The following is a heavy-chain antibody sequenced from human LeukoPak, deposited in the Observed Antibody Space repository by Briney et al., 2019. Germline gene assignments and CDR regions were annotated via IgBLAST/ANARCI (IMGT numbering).Heavy chain of an antibody. Sequence: SETLSLTCTVSGASIRSGDYYWSWIRQPPGKGLEWIGYIYDSGSTYYNPSLKSRITISVDTSENRFSLKLSSVTATDTAVYYCARDCSGGSCYGAFDIWGQGAMVTVSS. V-gene: IGHV4-30-4*01. J-gene: IGHJ3*02. D-gene: IGHD2-15*01. CDR3: ARDCSGGSCYGAFDI. CDR1: GASIRSGDYY. CDR2: IYDSGST.